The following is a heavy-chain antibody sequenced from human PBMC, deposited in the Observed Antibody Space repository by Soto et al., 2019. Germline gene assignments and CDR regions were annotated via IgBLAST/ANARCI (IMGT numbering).Heavy chain of an antibody. Sequence: QVQLVQSGAEVKKPGASVKVSCKASGYTFTSYGISWVRQAPGQGLEWMGWISAYNGNTNYAQTLQGRVTMTTDTSTSTASMELRSLRSDDTAVYYCVVTAQPYYFDYWGQGTLVTVSS. CDR2: ISAYNGNT. V-gene: IGHV1-18*01. J-gene: IGHJ4*02. CDR3: VVTAQPYYFDY. D-gene: IGHD2-15*01. CDR1: GYTFTSYG.